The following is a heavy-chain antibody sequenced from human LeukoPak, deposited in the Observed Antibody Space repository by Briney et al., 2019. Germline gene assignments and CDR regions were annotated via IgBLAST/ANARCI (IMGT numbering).Heavy chain of an antibody. J-gene: IGHJ5*02. CDR3: ARDVSEPYDFWSGYYYNWFDP. V-gene: IGHV4-4*07. Sequence: SETLSLTCTVSGGSISSYYWSWIRQPAGKGLEWIGRIYPSGSTNYNPSLKSRVTMSVDTSKNQFSLKLSSVTAADTAVYYCARDVSEPYDFWSGYYYNWFDPWGQGTLVTVSS. CDR2: IYPSGST. CDR1: GGSISSYY. D-gene: IGHD3-3*01.